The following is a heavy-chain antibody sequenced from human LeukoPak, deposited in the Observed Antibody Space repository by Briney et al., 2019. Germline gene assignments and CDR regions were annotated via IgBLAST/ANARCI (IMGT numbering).Heavy chain of an antibody. Sequence: SETLSLTCTVSGYSISSDYYWSWIRQPAGKGLEWVGRIFTTGSTTYNPSFKSRITMSVETSKNQFSLTLTSVTAADTAVYYCAKVRRWYDTRAGALYWYFDLWGRGTLVTVSS. D-gene: IGHD6-13*01. V-gene: IGHV4-4*07. CDR2: IFTTGST. J-gene: IGHJ2*01. CDR3: AKVRRWYDTRAGALYWYFDL. CDR1: GYSISSDYY.